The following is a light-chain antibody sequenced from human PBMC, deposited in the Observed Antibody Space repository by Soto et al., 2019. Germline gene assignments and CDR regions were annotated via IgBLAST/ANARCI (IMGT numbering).Light chain of an antibody. CDR2: AAS. V-gene: IGKV1-39*01. CDR1: QSITTF. J-gene: IGKJ1*01. CDR3: QQHYHAPST. Sequence: DIQMTQSPSSLSASVGDRVTSTCRASQSITTFLNWYQHKPGIPPKILIYAASTFRHVIQPRFTGSGSGTDFNLTIISLQPEDFATYYYQQHYHAPSTFGRGTKVEIK.